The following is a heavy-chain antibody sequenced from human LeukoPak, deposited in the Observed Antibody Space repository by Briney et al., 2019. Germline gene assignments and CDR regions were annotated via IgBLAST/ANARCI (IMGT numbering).Heavy chain of an antibody. Sequence: GASVKVSCKASGYTFTSYGISWVRQAPGQGLEWMGWISAYNGNTNYAQKLQGRVTMTTDTSTSTAYMELRSLRSDDTAVYYCARDLLLDYYGSGSYCPLDYWGQGTLVTVSS. CDR2: ISAYNGNT. CDR3: ARDLLLDYYGSGSYCPLDY. D-gene: IGHD3-10*01. V-gene: IGHV1-18*01. J-gene: IGHJ4*02. CDR1: GYTFTSYG.